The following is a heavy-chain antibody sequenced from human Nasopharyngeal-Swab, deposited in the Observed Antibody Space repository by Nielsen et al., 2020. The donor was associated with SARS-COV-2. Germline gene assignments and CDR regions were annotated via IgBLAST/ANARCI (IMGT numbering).Heavy chain of an antibody. V-gene: IGHV4-59*13. Sequence: SETLSLTCAVSGGSISYYYWNWIRQPPGKGLEWIGYVHFLGSTDYNPSLKSRVTISLDTSNYQFSLRLSSVTAADTAVYYCARDSYRDAFDIWGQGTMATVSS. CDR3: ARDSYRDAFDI. CDR2: VHFLGST. CDR1: GGSISYYY. J-gene: IGHJ3*02.